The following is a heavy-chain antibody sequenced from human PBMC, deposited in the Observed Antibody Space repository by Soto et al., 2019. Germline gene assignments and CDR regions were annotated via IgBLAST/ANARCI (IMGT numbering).Heavy chain of an antibody. CDR2: IRIRNYGGTA. CDR1: GFTFGYHA. D-gene: IGHD3-10*01. V-gene: IGHV3-49*04. CDR3: TTSPLGVDAFDI. Sequence: GGSLRLSCTASGFTFGYHAVSWVRQAPGKGLEWVGYIRIRNYGGTAEYAASVKGRITISRDDSKSVANLQMNSLTTEDTAVYYCTTSPLGVDAFDIWGQGTMVTVSS. J-gene: IGHJ3*02.